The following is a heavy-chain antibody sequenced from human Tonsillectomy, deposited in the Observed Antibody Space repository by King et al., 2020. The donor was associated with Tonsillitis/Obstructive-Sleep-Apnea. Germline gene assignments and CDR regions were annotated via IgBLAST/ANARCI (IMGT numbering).Heavy chain of an antibody. CDR1: GFTFSSYG. CDR2: IWYDGSNK. D-gene: IGHD6-13*01. V-gene: IGHV3-33*01. Sequence: VQLVESGGGVVQPGRSLRLSCAASGFTFSSYGMHWVRQAPGKGLEWVAFIWYDGSNKYYADSVKGRFTISRDNSKNTLYLQMNSLRAEETAVDYCVLRIAAAGKFFDYWGQGTLVTVSS. J-gene: IGHJ4*02. CDR3: VLRIAAAGKFFDY.